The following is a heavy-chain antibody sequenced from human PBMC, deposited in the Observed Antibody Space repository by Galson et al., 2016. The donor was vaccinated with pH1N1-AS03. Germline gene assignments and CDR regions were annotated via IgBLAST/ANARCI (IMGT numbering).Heavy chain of an antibody. CDR1: GSIFSQFH. D-gene: IGHD3-10*01. CDR3: TTVAGTYYNGAF. Sequence: LRLSCAGSGSIFSQFHMSWVRQAPGKGLEWVSTYGGSDEKTYYADSVKGRFTISKDSSKNTLYLQMNTLRAEDTALYYCTTVAGTYYNGAFWGQGSQVAVSS. J-gene: IGHJ1*01. CDR2: YGGSDEKT. V-gene: IGHV3-23*01.